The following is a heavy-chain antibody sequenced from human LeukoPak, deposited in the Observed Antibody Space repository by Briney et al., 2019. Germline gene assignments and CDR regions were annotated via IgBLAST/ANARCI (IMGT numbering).Heavy chain of an antibody. J-gene: IGHJ3*02. CDR2: ISRDGGTA. CDR1: GFAFRKYS. D-gene: IGHD5-24*01. V-gene: IGHV3-64*01. CDR3: AREDRDRDAFDI. Sequence: PGGSLRLSCAASGFAFRKYSIHWVRQAPGKGLEYVSGISRDGGTADYANSVKGGFTISRDNSKNTLYLQMGSLRAEDMAVYYCAREDRDRDAFDIWGQGTMVTVSS.